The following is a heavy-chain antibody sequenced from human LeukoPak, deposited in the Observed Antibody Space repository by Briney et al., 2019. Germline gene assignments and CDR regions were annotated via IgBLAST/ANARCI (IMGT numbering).Heavy chain of an antibody. J-gene: IGHJ3*02. Sequence: NASETLSLTCTVSGDSISRSSDYWGWIRQPPGKGPEWIGSVYYIGSTFYNPSLKSRLTISIDTSKNQFSLKLRSVTAADTAVYYCAREDAEQMDNSFDIWGQGTMVTVSS. CDR2: VYYIGST. D-gene: IGHD5-24*01. V-gene: IGHV4-39*07. CDR3: AREDAEQMDNSFDI. CDR1: GDSISRSSDY.